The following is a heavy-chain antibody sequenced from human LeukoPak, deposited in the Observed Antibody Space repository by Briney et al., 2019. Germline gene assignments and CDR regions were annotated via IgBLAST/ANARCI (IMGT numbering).Heavy chain of an antibody. CDR2: MNPNSGNT. V-gene: IGHV1-8*01. CDR1: GYTFSSYD. J-gene: IGHJ4*02. Sequence: ASVKVSCKASGYTFSSYDINWVRQATGQGLEWMGWMNPNSGNTGYAQKFQGRVTMTRNTSIKTAYMELSSLRSEDTAVYYCARVYSRRSSGYYYADYWGQGALVTVSS. CDR3: ARVYSRRSSGYYYADY. D-gene: IGHD3-22*01.